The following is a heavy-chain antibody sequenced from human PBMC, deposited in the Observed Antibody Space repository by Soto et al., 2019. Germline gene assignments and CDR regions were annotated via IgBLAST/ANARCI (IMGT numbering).Heavy chain of an antibody. CDR1: GFIFRDYL. Sequence: QVQLVESGGGVVQPGTSLRLSCKASGFIFRDYLIHWVRQAPGKGLEWLAVLSFDGTAEYYADSTRGRFTISRDIPKSTTYLVINNVRPDDTAMYYCARVATRLQSMDVLEYWGQGTLVTVPS. D-gene: IGHD2-21*02. CDR3: ARVATRLQSMDVLEY. CDR2: LSFDGTAE. V-gene: IGHV3-30*03. J-gene: IGHJ4*02.